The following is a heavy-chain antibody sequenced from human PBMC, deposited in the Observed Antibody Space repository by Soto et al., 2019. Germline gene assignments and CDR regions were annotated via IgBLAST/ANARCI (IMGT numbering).Heavy chain of an antibody. D-gene: IGHD3-22*01. CDR1: GFTFSNYA. CDR2: ISNNGGST. CDR3: ARDPYYDSSGYLASNGMDV. J-gene: IGHJ6*02. V-gene: IGHV3-23*01. Sequence: GGSLRLSCAASGFTFSNYAMSWVRQAPGKGLEWVSVISNNGGSTYYADSVKGRFTISRDNSKNTLYLQMNSLRAEDTAVYYCARDPYYDSSGYLASNGMDVWGQGTTVTVSS.